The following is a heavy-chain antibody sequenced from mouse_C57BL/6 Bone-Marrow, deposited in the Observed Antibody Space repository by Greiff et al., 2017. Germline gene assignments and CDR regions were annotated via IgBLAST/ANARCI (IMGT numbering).Heavy chain of an antibody. CDR2: IYWDDDK. Sequence: VTLKECGPGILQSSQSLSLTCSFSGFSLSTSGMGVSWIRPPSGKGLEWLAQIYWDDDKRYNASLKSRLTISKDTSRNQVFRKITSVDTADTATYYCARSPDWSWFAYWGQGTLVTVSA. D-gene: IGHD4-1*01. CDR1: GFSLSTSGMG. V-gene: IGHV8-12*01. CDR3: ARSPDWSWFAY. J-gene: IGHJ3*01.